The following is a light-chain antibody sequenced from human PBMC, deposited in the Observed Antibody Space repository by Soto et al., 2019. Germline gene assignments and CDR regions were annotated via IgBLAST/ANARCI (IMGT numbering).Light chain of an antibody. CDR1: QSVLYSSNNKNY. CDR2: WAS. V-gene: IGKV4-1*01. J-gene: IGKJ5*01. CDR3: QQYYSAPIT. Sequence: DIVMTQSPDSLAVSLGERATINCKSSQSVLYSSNNKNYLAWYHQKPGQPPKLLIYWASTREPGVPDRFSGSGSGTDFTLTISSLQAEDVAVYYCQQYYSAPITFGQGTRLEIK.